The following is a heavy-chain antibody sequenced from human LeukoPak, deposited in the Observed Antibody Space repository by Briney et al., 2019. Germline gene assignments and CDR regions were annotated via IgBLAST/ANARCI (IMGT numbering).Heavy chain of an antibody. J-gene: IGHJ5*02. D-gene: IGHD3-22*01. V-gene: IGHV3-23*01. CDR3: AKDLGHYDSSGVNWFDP. CDR2: ISGSGGST. Sequence: GGSLRLSCAASGFTFSSYAMSWVRQAPGKGLEWVSAISGSGGSTYYADSVKGRFTISRDNSKNTLYLQMNSLRAEDTAVYYCAKDLGHYDSSGVNWFDPWGQGTLVTVSP. CDR1: GFTFSSYA.